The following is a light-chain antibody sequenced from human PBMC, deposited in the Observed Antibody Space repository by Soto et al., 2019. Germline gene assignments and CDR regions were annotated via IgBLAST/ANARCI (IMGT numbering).Light chain of an antibody. CDR3: MRSLQTPLT. Sequence: DIVMTQSTLSLLVTPGEPASISCRSSQSLLHSNGYNYLDWYLQKPGQSPQLLIYLGSNRSSGVPDRFSGSESGTDFTLKISRVDAEYVGLYYSMRSLQTPLTFXRGTKGDIK. CDR1: QSLLHSNGYNY. J-gene: IGKJ4*01. V-gene: IGKV2-28*01. CDR2: LGS.